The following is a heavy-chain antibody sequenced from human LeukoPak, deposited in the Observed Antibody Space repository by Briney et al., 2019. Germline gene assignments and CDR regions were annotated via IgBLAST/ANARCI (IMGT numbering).Heavy chain of an antibody. J-gene: IGHJ4*02. V-gene: IGHV4-39*01. Sequence: PSETLSLTCTVSGGSISSSSYYWGWIRQPPGKGLEWIGSIYYSGSTYYNPSLKSRVTISVDTSKNQFSLKLSSVTAADTAVYYCASLTYYDFWSGYYVFDYWGQGTLVTVPS. CDR1: GGSISSSSYY. CDR3: ASLTYYDFWSGYYVFDY. CDR2: IYYSGST. D-gene: IGHD3-3*01.